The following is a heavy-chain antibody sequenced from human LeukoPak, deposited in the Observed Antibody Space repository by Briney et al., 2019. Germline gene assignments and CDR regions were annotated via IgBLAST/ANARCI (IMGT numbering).Heavy chain of an antibody. CDR1: GFIYSHYG. D-gene: IGHD4-11*01. J-gene: IGHJ4*02. CDR2: IWSDGTNR. Sequence: GGSLRLSCAASGFIYSHYGMHWVRQAPGKGLEWVAVIWSDGTNRYYADSVKGRFSINRDDSQKRVFLQMNNLRAEDTAVYYCARDAQRGFDYRNSRQYWGQGALVTVSS. V-gene: IGHV3-33*01. CDR3: ARDAQRGFDYRNSRQY.